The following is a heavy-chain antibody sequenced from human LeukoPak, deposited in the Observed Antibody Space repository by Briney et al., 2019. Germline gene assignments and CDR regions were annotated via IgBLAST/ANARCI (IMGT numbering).Heavy chain of an antibody. V-gene: IGHV3-23*01. CDR2: ISSTGGST. J-gene: IGHJ4*02. Sequence: GSLRLSCAASGFTFSNYAMSWVRQAPGKGLEWVSAISSTGGSTYYADSVRGRFTISRDNSKSGLYLQMSSLRAEDTAVYYCARDPYYYDSSGYPSYFDYWGQGTLVTVSS. CDR3: ARDPYYYDSSGYPSYFDY. D-gene: IGHD3-22*01. CDR1: GFTFSNYA.